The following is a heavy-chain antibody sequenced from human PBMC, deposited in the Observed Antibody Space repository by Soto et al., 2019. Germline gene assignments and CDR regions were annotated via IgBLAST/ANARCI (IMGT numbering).Heavy chain of an antibody. CDR3: ARQIYDSDTGPNFQYYFDS. Sequence: GESLKISCKGSGYSFAGYWITWVRQEPGKGLEWMGRIDPSDSQTYYSPSFRGHVTISVTKSITTVFLQWSSLRASDTAMYYCARQIYDSDTGPNFQYYFDSWGQGTPVTVSS. CDR1: GYSFAGYW. V-gene: IGHV5-10-1*01. J-gene: IGHJ4*02. CDR2: IDPSDSQT. D-gene: IGHD3-22*01.